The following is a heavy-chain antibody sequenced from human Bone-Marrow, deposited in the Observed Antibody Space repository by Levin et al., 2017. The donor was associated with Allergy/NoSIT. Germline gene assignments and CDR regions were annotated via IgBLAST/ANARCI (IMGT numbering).Heavy chain of an antibody. D-gene: IGHD5-18*01. J-gene: IGHJ6*03. CDR1: GYSFTSYW. CDR3: ARTGPPNTDRDPGLYYYYYYMDV. Sequence: GESLKISCKGSGYSFTSYWIGWVRQMPGKGLEWMGIIYPGDSDTRYSPSFQGQVTISADKSISTAYLQWSSLKASDTAMYYCARTGPPNTDRDPGLYYYYYYMDVWGKGTTVTVSS. V-gene: IGHV5-51*01. CDR2: IYPGDSDT.